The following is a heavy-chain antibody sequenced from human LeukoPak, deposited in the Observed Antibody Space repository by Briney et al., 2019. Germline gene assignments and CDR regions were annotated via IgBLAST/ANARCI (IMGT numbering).Heavy chain of an antibody. J-gene: IGHJ4*02. V-gene: IGHV4-39*01. D-gene: IGHD4/OR15-4a*01. CDR3: ASPCAVCEYFDY. CDR1: GGSISSSSYY. CDR2: IYYSGST. Sequence: PSETLSLTCTVSGGSISSSSYYWGWIRQPPGKGLEWIGSIYYSGSTYYNPSLKSRVTISVDTSKNQFSLKLSSVTAADTAVRYCASPCAVCEYFDYWGQGTLVTVSS.